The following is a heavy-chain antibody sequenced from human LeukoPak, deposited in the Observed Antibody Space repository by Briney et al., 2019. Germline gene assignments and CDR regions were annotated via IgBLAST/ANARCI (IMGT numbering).Heavy chain of an antibody. CDR2: IHTSVNT. V-gene: IGHV4-4*07. J-gene: IGHJ6*02. CDR3: ARRGPMVRGVIGYYYGMAV. D-gene: IGHD3-10*01. Sequence: SETLSLTCTVSGGSISSYYWSWIRQPAGKGLEWIGRIHTSVNTNYNPSLESRVTMSVDTAKSQVFLRLSSVTAADTAVYYCARRGPMVRGVIGYYYGMAVWGQGTTVTMSS. CDR1: GGSISSYY.